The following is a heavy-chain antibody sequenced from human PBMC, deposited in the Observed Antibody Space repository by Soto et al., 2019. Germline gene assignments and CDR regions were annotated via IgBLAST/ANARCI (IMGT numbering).Heavy chain of an antibody. D-gene: IGHD3-16*01. CDR3: AKGDFDC. V-gene: IGHV3-53*01. CDR1: GLTVSTNY. J-gene: IGHJ4*02. CDR2: IFSDGKT. Sequence: EVQLVESGGGLIQPGGSLRLSCAASGLTVSTNYMSWVRQAPGKGLDWVAIIFSDGKTYHADSVKGRFTVSRDNSKNTLDLQMNTLGVEDTAVYYCAKGDFDCWGQGTLVTVSS.